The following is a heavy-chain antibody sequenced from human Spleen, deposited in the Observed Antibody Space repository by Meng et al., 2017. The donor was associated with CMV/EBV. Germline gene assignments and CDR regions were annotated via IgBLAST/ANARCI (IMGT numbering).Heavy chain of an antibody. V-gene: IGHV1-18*01. CDR1: GYTFTSYG. CDR2: ISAYNGNT. D-gene: IGHD5-18*01. Sequence: ASVKVSCKASGYTFTSYGISWVRQAPGQGLEWMGWISAYNGNTNYAQKLQGRVTMTTDTSTSTAYMELRSLRSYDTAVYYCARDRRLQLWLRTEVDAFDIWGQGTMVTVSS. CDR3: ARDRRLQLWLRTEVDAFDI. J-gene: IGHJ3*02.